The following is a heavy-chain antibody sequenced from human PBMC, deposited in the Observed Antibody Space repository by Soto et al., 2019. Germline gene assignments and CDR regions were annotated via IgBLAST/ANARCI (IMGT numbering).Heavy chain of an antibody. CDR1: GGSISSYY. CDR3: ARDLYPPSAPFDP. D-gene: IGHD6-6*01. J-gene: IGHJ5*02. Sequence: SETLSLTCTVSGGSISSYYWSWIRQPTGKGLEWIGYIYYSGSTNYNPSLKSRVAITRDTSASTVYMELSSLRSEDTAVYYCARDLYPPSAPFDPWGQGTLVTVSS. V-gene: IGHV4-59*01. CDR2: IYYSGST.